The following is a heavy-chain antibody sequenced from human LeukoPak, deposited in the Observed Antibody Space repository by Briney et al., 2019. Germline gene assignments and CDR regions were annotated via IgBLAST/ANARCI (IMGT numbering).Heavy chain of an antibody. CDR3: AREALGAGSGSYYNAAFDI. D-gene: IGHD3-10*01. Sequence: GGSLRLSCAASGFTFSSYSKNWVRQAPGKGLEWVSSISSSSSYIYYADSVKGRFTISRDNAKNSLYLQMNSLRAEDTAVYYCAREALGAGSGSYYNAAFDIWGQGTMVTVSS. CDR2: ISSSSSYI. CDR1: GFTFSSYS. V-gene: IGHV3-21*01. J-gene: IGHJ3*02.